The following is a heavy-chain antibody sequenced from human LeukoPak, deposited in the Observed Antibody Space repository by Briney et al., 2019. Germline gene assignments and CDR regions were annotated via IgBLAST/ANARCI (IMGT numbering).Heavy chain of an antibody. CDR1: GASISRGGYY. D-gene: IGHD3-22*01. CDR2: IYYSGST. Sequence: SETLSLTCTVSGASISRGGYYWSWIRQHPGKGLEWIGDIYYSGSTNYNPSLKSRVTISVDTSKNQFSLKLSSVTAADTAVYYCARRVYYYDSSGYPRWYFDLWGRGTLVTVSS. J-gene: IGHJ2*01. V-gene: IGHV4-61*08. CDR3: ARRVYYYDSSGYPRWYFDL.